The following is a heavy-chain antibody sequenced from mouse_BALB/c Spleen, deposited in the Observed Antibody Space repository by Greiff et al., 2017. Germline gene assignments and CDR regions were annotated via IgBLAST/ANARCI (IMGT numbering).Heavy chain of an antibody. J-gene: IGHJ4*01. CDR3: CKLRDGYYEWVDY. D-gene: IGHD2-3*01. Sequence: QVQLKESGGGLVEPSQTRSLTCTASGFTLTSFGVSWVRQAPGKGLEWLGEISGDGSTNYHSATISRLSISKDNTKSQVLLQLNSRQSDETATYYYCKLRDGYYEWVDYWGQGTSVTVSS. CDR1: GFTLTSFG. V-gene: IGHV2-3*01. CDR2: ISGDGST.